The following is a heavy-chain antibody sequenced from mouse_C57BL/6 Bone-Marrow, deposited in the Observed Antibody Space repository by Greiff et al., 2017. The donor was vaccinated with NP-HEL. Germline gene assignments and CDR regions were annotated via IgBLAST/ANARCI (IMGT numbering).Heavy chain of an antibody. V-gene: IGHV5-9-1*02. CDR3: TRASFYVVVGWFAY. CDR1: GFTFSSYA. J-gene: IGHJ3*01. D-gene: IGHD1-1*02. CDR2: ISSGGDYI. Sequence: DVKLVESGEGLVKPGGSLKLSCAASGFTFSSYAMSWVRQTPEKRLEWVAYISSGGDYIYYADTVQGRFTIPSDNARNTLYLQMISLKSEDTAMYYCTRASFYVVVGWFAYWGQGTLVTVSA.